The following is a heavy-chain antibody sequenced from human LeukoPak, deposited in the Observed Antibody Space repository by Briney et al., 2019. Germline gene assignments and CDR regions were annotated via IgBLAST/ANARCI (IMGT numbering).Heavy chain of an antibody. D-gene: IGHD3-3*01. Sequence: GGSLRLSSEASGFTFTMYAMSWVRQALGRGLEWVSTINGVGVNTHYADSVGGRFTISRDHSKNTLFLQMNSLRAADTAAFYCAKELYLRDFWSGYFDYWGQGIPVTVSS. V-gene: IGHV3-23*01. CDR3: AKELYLRDFWSGYFDY. CDR1: GFTFTMYA. J-gene: IGHJ4*02. CDR2: INGVGVNT.